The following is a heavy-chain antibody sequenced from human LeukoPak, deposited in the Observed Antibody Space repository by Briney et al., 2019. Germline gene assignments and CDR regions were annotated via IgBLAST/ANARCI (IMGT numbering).Heavy chain of an antibody. Sequence: GGSLRLSCAASGFTVSGTHMSWVRQAPGKGPEWVSAMYTGGTTYYADSVMGRFTVSRDNSRNTVFLHMNSLRVDDTAVYYCAKDEATSGGGLASWGQGTLVTVYS. J-gene: IGHJ4*02. CDR3: AKDEATSGGGLAS. CDR2: MYTGGTT. V-gene: IGHV3-53*01. CDR1: GFTVSGTH. D-gene: IGHD3-16*01.